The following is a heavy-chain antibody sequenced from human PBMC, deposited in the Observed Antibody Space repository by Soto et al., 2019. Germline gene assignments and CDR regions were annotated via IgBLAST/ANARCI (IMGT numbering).Heavy chain of an antibody. D-gene: IGHD2-15*01. V-gene: IGHV3-7*01. CDR3: ARPGNFNGYCSGGSCYPDAFDI. Sequence: EVQLVESGGGLVQPGGSLRLSCAASGFTFSSYWMSWVRQAPGKGLEWVANIKQDGSEKYYVDSVKGRFTISRDNAKNSLYLQMKSVRAEDTAVYYCARPGNFNGYCSGGSCYPDAFDIWGQGTMVTVSS. J-gene: IGHJ3*02. CDR2: IKQDGSEK. CDR1: GFTFSSYW.